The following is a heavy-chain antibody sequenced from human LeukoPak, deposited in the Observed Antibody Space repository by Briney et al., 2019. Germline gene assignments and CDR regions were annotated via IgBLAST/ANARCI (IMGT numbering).Heavy chain of an antibody. CDR2: ISYDGTYK. CDR3: ARASDSSGYYPLAFDI. D-gene: IGHD3-22*01. V-gene: IGHV3-30-3*01. Sequence: GGSLRLSCAASGFTFSDYTMHWVRQAPGKGLDWVAVISYDGTYKFYADSVKGRFTISRDNSKNTLYLQMNSLRAEDTAVYYCARASDSSGYYPLAFDIWGQGTMVTVSS. CDR1: GFTFSDYT. J-gene: IGHJ3*02.